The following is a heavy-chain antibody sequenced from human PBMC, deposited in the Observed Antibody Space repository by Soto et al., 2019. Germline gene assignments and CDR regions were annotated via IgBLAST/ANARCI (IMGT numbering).Heavy chain of an antibody. V-gene: IGHV3-9*01. D-gene: IGHD5-18*01. CDR2: ISWNSGSI. J-gene: IGHJ6*02. Sequence: PGGSLRLSCAASGFTFDDYAMHWVRQAPGKGLEWVSGISWNSGSIGYADSVKGRFTISRDNAKNSLYLQMNSLRAEDTALYYCAKGGPAMVTNHYYYGMDVWGQGTTVTVYS. CDR1: GFTFDDYA. CDR3: AKGGPAMVTNHYYYGMDV.